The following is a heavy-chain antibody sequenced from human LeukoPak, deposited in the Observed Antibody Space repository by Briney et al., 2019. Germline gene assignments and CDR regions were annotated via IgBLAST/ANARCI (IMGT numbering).Heavy chain of an antibody. D-gene: IGHD4-23*01. CDR1: GFTVSSNY. V-gene: IGHV3-53*01. CDR3: ARDPYGGDAFDI. J-gene: IGHJ3*02. CDR2: IYSGGST. Sequence: GGSLRLSCVVSGFTVSSNYMSWVRQAPGKGLEWVSVIYSGGSTYYADSVKGRFTISRDNSKSTLYLQMNSLRAEDTAVYYCARDPYGGDAFDIWGQGTMVTVSS.